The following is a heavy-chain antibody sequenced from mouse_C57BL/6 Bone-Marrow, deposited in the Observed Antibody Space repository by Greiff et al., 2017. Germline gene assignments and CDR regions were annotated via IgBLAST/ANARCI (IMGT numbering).Heavy chain of an antibody. J-gene: IGHJ3*01. CDR3: ARFKATGTY. V-gene: IGHV1-59*01. CDR1: GYTFTSYW. Sequence: VQLQQPGAELVRPGTSVKLSCKASGYTFTSYWMHWVKQRPGQGLEWIGVIDPSDSYTNYNQKFKGKATLTVDTSSSTAYMQLSSLTSEDSAVYYCARFKATGTYWGQGTLVTVSA. CDR2: IDPSDSYT. D-gene: IGHD4-1*02.